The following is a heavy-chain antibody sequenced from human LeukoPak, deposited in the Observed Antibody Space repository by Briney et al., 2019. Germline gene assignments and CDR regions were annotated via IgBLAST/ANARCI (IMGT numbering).Heavy chain of an antibody. CDR2: IIPIFGTA. CDR3: AICLTGVVVAAYFDY. V-gene: IGHV1-69*06. J-gene: IGHJ4*02. D-gene: IGHD2-15*01. Sequence: GASVKVSCKASGGTFSSYAISWVRQAPGQGLEWMGGIIPIFGTANYAQKFQGRVTITADKSTSTAYMELSSLRPEDTAVYYCAICLTGVVVAAYFDYWGQGTLVTVSS. CDR1: GGTFSSYA.